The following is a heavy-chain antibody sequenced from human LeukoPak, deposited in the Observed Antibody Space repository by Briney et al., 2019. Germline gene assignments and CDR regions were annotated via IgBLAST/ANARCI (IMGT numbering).Heavy chain of an antibody. CDR2: TYCRSKWSS. CDR1: GDNFSSKSAA. J-gene: IGHJ4*02. Sequence: SQTLSLTCAISGDNFSSKSAAWNWIRQSPSRGLEWLGRTYCRSKWSSGYAESVKSRLTISPDISKNQFSLQLRSATPEDTAMYYCARSQTGGTFDYWGQGALVTVSS. V-gene: IGHV6-1*01. CDR3: ARSQTGGTFDY. D-gene: IGHD1/OR15-1a*01.